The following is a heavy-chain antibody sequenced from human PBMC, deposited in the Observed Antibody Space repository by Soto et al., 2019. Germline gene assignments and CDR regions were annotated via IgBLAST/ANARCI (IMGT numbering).Heavy chain of an antibody. D-gene: IGHD4-17*01. Sequence: QVQLQQWGAGLLKPSETLSLTCAVYGGSFSGYYWSWIRQPPGKGLEWIGEINHSGSTNYNPSLKSRVTISVDTSKNQFSLKLSSVTAADTAVYYCASAATTTVTKRILDYWGQGTLVTVSS. CDR3: ASAATTTVTKRILDY. CDR2: INHSGST. CDR1: GGSFSGYY. V-gene: IGHV4-34*01. J-gene: IGHJ4*02.